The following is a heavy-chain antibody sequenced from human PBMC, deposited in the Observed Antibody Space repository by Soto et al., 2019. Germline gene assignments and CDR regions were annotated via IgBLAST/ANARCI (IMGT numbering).Heavy chain of an antibody. CDR3: VRYSHGDY. Sequence: EVQLVESGGGLVQPGGSLRLSCAGSGFTFSNYWMHWVRQAPGKGLEWVSRIDHDGPTDYADSVRGRFTISRDNAENTLYLQMSSLRPEDTAVYYCVRYSHGDYWGQGTLVTVSS. D-gene: IGHD1-26*01. CDR1: GFTFSNYW. V-gene: IGHV3-74*01. J-gene: IGHJ4*02. CDR2: IDHDGPT.